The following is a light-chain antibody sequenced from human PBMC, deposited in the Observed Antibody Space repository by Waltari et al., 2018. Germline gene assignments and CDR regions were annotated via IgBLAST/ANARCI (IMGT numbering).Light chain of an antibody. CDR3: QQSYSTPPWT. CDR2: AAS. V-gene: IGKV1-39*01. CDR1: QSITSY. J-gene: IGKJ1*01. Sequence: DIQMTQSPSSLSASVGDRVTITCRASQSITSYFNWYQQKPGKAPKLLLYAASSLQSGVPSRFSGSGSGTDFALTISSLQPEDFATYYCQQSYSTPPWTFGQGTKVEIK.